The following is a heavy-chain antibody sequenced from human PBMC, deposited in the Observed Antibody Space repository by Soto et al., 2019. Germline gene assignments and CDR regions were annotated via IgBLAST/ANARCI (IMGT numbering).Heavy chain of an antibody. Sequence: GGSLRLSCAASGFTFSDFYMSWIRQAPGKGLEWVSSIGSSSTYTKYADSVRGRFTISRDNAKNSLYLQMDSRRAEDTAVYYCAIAAAGGTPFDPSGQGTLVTVSS. D-gene: IGHD6-13*01. CDR3: AIAAAGGTPFDP. CDR2: IGSSSTYT. V-gene: IGHV3-11*06. J-gene: IGHJ5*02. CDR1: GFTFSDFY.